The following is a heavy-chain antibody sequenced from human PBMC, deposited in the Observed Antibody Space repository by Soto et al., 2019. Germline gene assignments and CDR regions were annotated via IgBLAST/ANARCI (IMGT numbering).Heavy chain of an antibody. J-gene: IGHJ4*02. CDR3: AREGIAASGGFFDC. CDR1: GITFSNYA. Sequence: EVQLLESGGGLVQPGGSLRLSCAASGITFSNYAMSWVRQAPGKGLEWVSGISSGGGSAYYADSVKGRFTISRDNSKNTLYLQMNHLRAEDTAVYYWAREGIAASGGFFDCWGQGTLVTVSS. V-gene: IGHV3-23*01. CDR2: ISSGGGSA. D-gene: IGHD6-13*01.